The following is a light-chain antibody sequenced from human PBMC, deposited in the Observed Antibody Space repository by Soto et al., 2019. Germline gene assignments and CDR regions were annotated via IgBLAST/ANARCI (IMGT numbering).Light chain of an antibody. J-gene: IGKJ1*01. Sequence: EIVLTQSPGTLSLSPGERATLSCRASQSINSIYLAWYQQKPGQAPKLLIHGASNRATDIPGRFSGSGSGTDFTLTISRLEPEDFAVYYCQQYGSSRWTFGQGTKVEIK. V-gene: IGKV3-20*01. CDR3: QQYGSSRWT. CDR2: GAS. CDR1: QSINSIY.